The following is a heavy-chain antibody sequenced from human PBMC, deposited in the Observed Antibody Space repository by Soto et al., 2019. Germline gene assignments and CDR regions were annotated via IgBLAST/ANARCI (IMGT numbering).Heavy chain of an antibody. CDR3: ARGHPKFGF. CDR1: GGSFSGYY. Sequence: QVQLQQWGAGLLKPSETLSLTCAVYGGSFSGYYWSWIRQPPGKGLELIGEINHSGSTNNNPSLKSRVTISVDTSKNQFSLKLSSVTAADTAVYYCARGHPKFGFWGQGTLVTVSS. CDR2: INHSGST. J-gene: IGHJ4*02. V-gene: IGHV4-34*01.